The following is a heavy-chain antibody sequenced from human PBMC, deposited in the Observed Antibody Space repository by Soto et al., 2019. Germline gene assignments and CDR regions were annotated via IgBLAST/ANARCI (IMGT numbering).Heavy chain of an antibody. J-gene: IGHJ4*02. CDR3: VRVVAIPGYPDN. D-gene: IGHD5-12*01. Sequence: QVQMVQSGAEVRQPASSVKVSCKTSGGTFSSYAISLVRQAPGQGLEWMGGIVPIVDTSTYAQKFQGRVTIAADESTSPVYMELSSLRSDDTAVYYCVRVVAIPGYPDNWGQGTLVTVSS. CDR2: IVPIVDTS. CDR1: GGTFSSYA. V-gene: IGHV1-69*12.